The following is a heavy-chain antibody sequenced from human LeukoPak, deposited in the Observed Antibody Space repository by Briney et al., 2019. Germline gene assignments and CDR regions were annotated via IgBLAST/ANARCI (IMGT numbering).Heavy chain of an antibody. Sequence: PGGSLRLSCAASGFTFDDYAMHWVRQAPGKGLEWVSGISWNSGSIGYADSVKGRFTISRDNAKNSLYLQMNSLRAEDMALYYCAKDKAPDYGGNDWYFDLWGRGTLVTVSS. CDR2: ISWNSGSI. CDR1: GFTFDDYA. D-gene: IGHD4-23*01. V-gene: IGHV3-9*03. J-gene: IGHJ2*01. CDR3: AKDKAPDYGGNDWYFDL.